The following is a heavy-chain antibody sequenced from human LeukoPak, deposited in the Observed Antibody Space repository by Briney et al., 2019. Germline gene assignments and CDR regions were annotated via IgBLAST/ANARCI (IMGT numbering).Heavy chain of an antibody. CDR2: IYTSGST. J-gene: IGHJ4*02. Sequence: SGTLSLTCTVSGGSISSGSYYWSWIRQPAGKGLEWIGRIYTSGSTNYNPSLKSRVTISVDTSKNQFSLKLSSVTAADTAVYYCASHDFWSGNNDYWGQGTLVTVSS. V-gene: IGHV4-61*02. CDR1: GGSISSGSYY. D-gene: IGHD3-3*01. CDR3: ASHDFWSGNNDY.